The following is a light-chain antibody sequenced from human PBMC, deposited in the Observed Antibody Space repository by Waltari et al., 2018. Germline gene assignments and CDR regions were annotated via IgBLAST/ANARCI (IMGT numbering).Light chain of an antibody. CDR1: SSNIGSNT. CDR3: AAWDDSLHGVV. J-gene: IGLJ2*01. Sequence: QSVLTQPPSASGTPGQRVTISCSGSSSNIGSNTVNCYQQLPGTAPKLLIFGNNQRPSGVPDRFPGSKSGTSASMAFSGLQSEDEAVYYCAAWDDSLHGVVFGGGTKLTVL. V-gene: IGLV1-44*01. CDR2: GNN.